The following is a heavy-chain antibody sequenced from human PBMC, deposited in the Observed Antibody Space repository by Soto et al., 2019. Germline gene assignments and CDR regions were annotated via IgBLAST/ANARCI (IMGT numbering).Heavy chain of an antibody. CDR2: ISYDGSNK. D-gene: IGHD5-18*01. CDR1: GFTFSSYA. J-gene: IGHJ4*02. Sequence: QVQLLESGGGVVQPGRSLRLSCAASGFTFSSYAMHWVRQAPGKGLEWVAVISYDGSNKYYADSVKGRFTISRDNSKNTLFLQMNSLRAEDTAVYYCARDRGYRYGPFDYWGQGTLVTVSS. V-gene: IGHV3-30-3*01. CDR3: ARDRGYRYGPFDY.